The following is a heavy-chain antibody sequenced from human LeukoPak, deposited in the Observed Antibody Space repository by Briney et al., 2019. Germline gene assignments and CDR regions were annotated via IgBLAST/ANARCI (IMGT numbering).Heavy chain of an antibody. CDR2: SGTDGDT. J-gene: IGHJ4*02. CDR1: GFSFSSSG. D-gene: IGHD3-22*01. Sequence: GGSLGLSCAASGFSFSSSGRTWFRKPPGKELNWVSISGTDGDTYYADSVKGRFTLSRDNSKNTLYLQMTSLRAEDTAVYYCAKKRPGNYPYDSWGQGTLVTVSP. CDR3: AKKRPGNYPYDS. V-gene: IGHV3-23*01.